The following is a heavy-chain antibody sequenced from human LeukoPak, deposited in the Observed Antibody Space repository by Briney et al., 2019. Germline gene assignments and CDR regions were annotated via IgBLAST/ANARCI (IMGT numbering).Heavy chain of an antibody. CDR2: VYFSGYT. V-gene: IGHV4-39*01. CDR1: GGSMSGDSLTESNYY. Sequence: PSETLSLTCTVSGGSMSGDSLTESNYYWVWIRQPPGKGLEWIGGVYFSGYTYYTPSLKSRVTISADTSKNHFSLRLSLTAADTAVYYCARGSADGGNYLGYFYYDYMDVWGKGTTVTVSS. J-gene: IGHJ6*03. D-gene: IGHD1-26*01. CDR3: ARGSADGGNYLGYFYYDYMDV.